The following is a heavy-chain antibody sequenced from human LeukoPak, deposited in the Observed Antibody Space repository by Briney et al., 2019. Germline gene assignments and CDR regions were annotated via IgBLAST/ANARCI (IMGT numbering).Heavy chain of an antibody. J-gene: IGHJ4*02. D-gene: IGHD4-23*01. CDR3: ARGGLYGGSSAFDF. V-gene: IGHV3-72*01. CDR2: SRNKADGYTT. Sequence: GGSLRLSCAVSGFTFSDHYMDWVRQAPGKGLEWVGRSRNKADGYTTEHAASVKGRFTISRDDSKNSLYLQMNYLKTEDTAVYYCARGGLYGGSSAFDFWGQGTLVTVSS. CDR1: GFTFSDHY.